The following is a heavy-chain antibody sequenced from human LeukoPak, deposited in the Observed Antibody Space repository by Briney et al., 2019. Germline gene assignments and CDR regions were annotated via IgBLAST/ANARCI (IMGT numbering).Heavy chain of an antibody. J-gene: IGHJ4*02. Sequence: SETLSLTCAVYGGSFSGYYWSWIRQPPGKGLGWIGEINHSGSTNYNPSLKSRVTISVDTSKNQFSLKLSSVTAADTAVYYCARTPISSWSYYFDYWGQGTLVTVSS. CDR2: INHSGST. CDR1: GGSFSGYY. V-gene: IGHV4-34*01. CDR3: ARTPISSWSYYFDY. D-gene: IGHD6-13*01.